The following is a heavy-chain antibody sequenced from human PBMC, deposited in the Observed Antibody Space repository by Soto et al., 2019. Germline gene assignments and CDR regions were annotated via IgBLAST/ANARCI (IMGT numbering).Heavy chain of an antibody. CDR2: INSRSDGGTT. CDR1: GFTFANAW. D-gene: IGHD6-13*01. J-gene: IGHJ4*02. V-gene: IGHV3-15*07. CDR3: TTGDDSSSWYGIYY. Sequence: EVQLVESGGSLVKPGGALRLSCTGSGFTFANAWMNWVRQAPGKGLEWVGRINSRSDGGTTDYAAPVNGRFNISRDDSRNTLFLQMNSLKAEDTAVYYCTTGDDSSSWYGIYYWGQGTLVTVSS.